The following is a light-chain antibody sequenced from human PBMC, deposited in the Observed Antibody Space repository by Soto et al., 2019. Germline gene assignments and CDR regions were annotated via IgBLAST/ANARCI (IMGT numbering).Light chain of an antibody. J-gene: IGKJ4*01. V-gene: IGKV1-5*03. CDR2: KSS. CDR1: QSISSR. CDR3: QQYNNYPLT. Sequence: DIQMTQSPSTLSASVSDRVTITCRASQSISSRLAWYQQKPGKAPKLLIYKSSSLESGVPSRFSDSGSGTDLTLNISSLQPDDFATYFCQQYNNYPLTFGVGTQEAIK.